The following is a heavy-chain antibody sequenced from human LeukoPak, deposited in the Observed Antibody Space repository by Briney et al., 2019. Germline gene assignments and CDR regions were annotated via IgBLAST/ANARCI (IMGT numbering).Heavy chain of an antibody. CDR3: ARSYQTADAFDI. Sequence: SQTLSLTCTVSGGSISSGYYWSWIRQLPGRGLEWVGYIYYSGDTYSSPSLKSRVSISVDTSKNQFSLRLSSVTAADTAVYYCARSYQTADAFDIWGQGTMVTVSS. CDR2: IYYSGDT. V-gene: IGHV4-31*03. J-gene: IGHJ3*02. CDR1: GGSISSGYY. D-gene: IGHD2-2*01.